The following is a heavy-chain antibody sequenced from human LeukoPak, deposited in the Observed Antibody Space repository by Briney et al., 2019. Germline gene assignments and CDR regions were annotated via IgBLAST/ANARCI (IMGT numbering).Heavy chain of an antibody. Sequence: TGGSLRLSCAVSGFTFSSFEMNWVRQAPGKGLEWVSYITVSGSTKYYADSVKGRFTISRDNAKNSLYLQMNSLRAEDTAVYYCARGDGSSGWYLDYWGQGTLVTVSS. V-gene: IGHV3-48*03. CDR3: ARGDGSSGWYLDY. D-gene: IGHD6-19*01. CDR1: GFTFSSFE. J-gene: IGHJ4*02. CDR2: ITVSGSTK.